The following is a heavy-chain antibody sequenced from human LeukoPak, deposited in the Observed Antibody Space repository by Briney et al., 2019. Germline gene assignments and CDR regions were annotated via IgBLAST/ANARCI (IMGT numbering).Heavy chain of an antibody. CDR2: ISSSGSTI. D-gene: IGHD7-27*01. Sequence: PGGSLRLSCAASGFTFSSYEMNWVRQAPGKGLEWVSYISSSGSTIYYADSVKGRFTISRDNAKNSLYLQMNSLRAEDTAVYYCARDYVWGSSESDYWGQGTLVTVSS. J-gene: IGHJ4*02. CDR1: GFTFSSYE. CDR3: ARDYVWGSSESDY. V-gene: IGHV3-48*03.